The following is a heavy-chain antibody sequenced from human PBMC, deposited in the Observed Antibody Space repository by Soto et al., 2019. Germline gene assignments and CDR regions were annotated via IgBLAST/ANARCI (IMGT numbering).Heavy chain of an antibody. Sequence: SETLSLTCTVSGGSISSGDYYWSWIRQPPGKGLEWIGYIYYSGSTYYNPSLKSRVTISVETSKNQFSLKLSSVTAADTAVYYCARDCRTGCIAAAGTGRVPQDYYYYYGMDVWGQGTTVTVSS. CDR3: ARDCRTGCIAAAGTGRVPQDYYYYYGMDV. J-gene: IGHJ6*02. V-gene: IGHV4-30-4*02. CDR2: IYYSGST. D-gene: IGHD6-13*01. CDR1: GGSISSGDYY.